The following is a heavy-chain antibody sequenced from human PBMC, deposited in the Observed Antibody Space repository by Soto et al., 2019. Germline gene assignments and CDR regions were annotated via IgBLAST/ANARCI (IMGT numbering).Heavy chain of an antibody. CDR2: ISRSSAII. D-gene: IGHD2-15*01. CDR3: AGNVLGGGPDPLAFDI. V-gene: IGHV3-11*01. CDR1: GFTFSDHY. Sequence: QVQLVESGGGLVKPGGSLRLSCAASGFTFSDHYMSWIRQAPGKGLEWVSYISRSSAIIFYAESVKGRFSISRDNAKNSLYLQMNSLRAEDTAVYYCAGNVLGGGPDPLAFDIWGQRTMVTVSS. J-gene: IGHJ3*02.